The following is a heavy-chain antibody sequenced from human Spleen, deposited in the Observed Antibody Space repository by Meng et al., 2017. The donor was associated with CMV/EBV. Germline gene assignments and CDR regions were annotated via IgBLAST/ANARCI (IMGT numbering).Heavy chain of an antibody. CDR3: ARPVVVIAILPNYFDY. J-gene: IGHJ4*02. D-gene: IGHD2-21*01. V-gene: IGHV3-30*04. CDR1: GFTFNNYA. Sequence: GFTFNNYAIHWVRQAPGKGLEWVAVISYDGTNKYYADSVKGRFTISRDNSKNTLYLQMNSLRAEDTAVYYCARPVVVIAILPNYFDYWGQGTLVTVSS. CDR2: ISYDGTNK.